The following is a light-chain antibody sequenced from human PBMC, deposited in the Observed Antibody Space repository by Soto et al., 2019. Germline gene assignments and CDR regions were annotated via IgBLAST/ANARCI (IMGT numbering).Light chain of an antibody. J-gene: IGKJ2*01. Sequence: DIQMTQSPSTLSASVGDRVTLTCRASQSISTWLAWYQRKPGKAPKLLIYKASILESGVPSRFSGSGSGTEFSLTISGLQPDDFATYYCQQYNAYPYDFGQGTKVDSK. CDR2: KAS. V-gene: IGKV1-5*03. CDR1: QSISTW. CDR3: QQYNAYPYD.